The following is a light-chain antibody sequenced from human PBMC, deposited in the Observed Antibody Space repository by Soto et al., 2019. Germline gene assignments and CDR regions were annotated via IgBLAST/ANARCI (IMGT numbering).Light chain of an antibody. CDR3: SSYAGSSNV. CDR1: SSDVGGSNY. CDR2: DVS. Sequence: QSVLTQPASVSGSPGQSITISCTGTSSDVGGSNYVSWYQQLPGKAPKLMIYDVSDRPSGVSNRFSGSKSGNTASLTISGLQAEDEADYYCSSYAGSSNVFGTGTKVTVL. V-gene: IGLV2-14*01. J-gene: IGLJ1*01.